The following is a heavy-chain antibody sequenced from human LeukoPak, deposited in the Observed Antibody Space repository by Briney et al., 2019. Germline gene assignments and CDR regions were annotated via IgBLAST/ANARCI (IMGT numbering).Heavy chain of an antibody. CDR2: VYTSGST. V-gene: IGHV4-4*07. D-gene: IGHD1-26*01. Sequence: SETLSLTCTVSGGSLSSYYWSWIRQPAGKGLEWIGRVYTSGSTNYNPSLKSRVTMSIDTSKNQFSLEVSSVTAADTAVYYCAGDRMGSATLGFDYWGQGTLVTVSS. CDR1: GGSLSSYY. CDR3: AGDRMGSATLGFDY. J-gene: IGHJ4*02.